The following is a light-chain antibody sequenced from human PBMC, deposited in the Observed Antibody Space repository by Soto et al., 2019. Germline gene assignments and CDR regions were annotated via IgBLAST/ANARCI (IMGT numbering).Light chain of an antibody. CDR3: QQHNSYPLT. V-gene: IGKV1-5*03. CDR1: QSMSSW. Sequence: DIQITKSPSTLSASVGDRVTITCRASQSMSSWLAWYQQKPGKAPKVLIYKASSLESGVPSRFSGSGSGTEFTLTISSLQPDDSATYYCQQHNSYPLTFGGGTKVDIK. CDR2: KAS. J-gene: IGKJ4*01.